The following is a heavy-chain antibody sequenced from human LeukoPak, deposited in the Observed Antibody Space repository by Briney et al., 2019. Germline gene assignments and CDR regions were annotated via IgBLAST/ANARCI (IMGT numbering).Heavy chain of an antibody. CDR3: ARGRQDYDFWSGYYRLDMDV. CDR2: IKQDGSEK. CDR1: GFTFSSYW. V-gene: IGHV3-7*01. Sequence: GGSLRLSCAASGFTFSSYWMSWVRQAPGKGLEWVANIKQDGSEKYYVDSVKGRFTISRDNAKNSLYLQMNSLRAEDTAVYYCARGRQDYDFWSGYYRLDMDVWGKGTTVTVSS. J-gene: IGHJ6*03. D-gene: IGHD3-3*01.